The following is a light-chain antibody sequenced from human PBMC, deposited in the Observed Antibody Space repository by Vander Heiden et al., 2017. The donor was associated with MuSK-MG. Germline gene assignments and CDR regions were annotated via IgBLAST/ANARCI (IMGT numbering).Light chain of an antibody. CDR2: GAS. J-gene: IGKJ4*01. Sequence: EVVMTQSPATLSVSPGERATLSCRASQSVSSNLAWYQQKPGQAPRLLIYGASTRATDTPDRFSGSGSGTKFTLTISSLQSEDFAVYYCQQYYKWPPLTFGGGTKVEIK. V-gene: IGKV3-15*01. CDR1: QSVSSN. CDR3: QQYYKWPPLT.